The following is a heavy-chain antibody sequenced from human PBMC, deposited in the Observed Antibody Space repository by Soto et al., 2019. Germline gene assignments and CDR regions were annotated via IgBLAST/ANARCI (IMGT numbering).Heavy chain of an antibody. CDR3: ARATGGTGWAWVDY. D-gene: IGHD6-19*01. V-gene: IGHV3-53*01. CDR1: GFSVRTDY. CDR2: IYRDGTT. J-gene: IGHJ4*02. Sequence: EVQLVESGGDLIQPGGSLRLSCAASGFSVRTDYMTWVRQPPGKGLEWVSVIYRDGTTYNADSGKGRFNISRDNSKNTVYLQMNILRVDDTALYYCARATGGTGWAWVDYWGQGPLVTVAS.